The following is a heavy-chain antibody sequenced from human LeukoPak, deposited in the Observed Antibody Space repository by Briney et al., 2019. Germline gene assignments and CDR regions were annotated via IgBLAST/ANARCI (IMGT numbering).Heavy chain of an antibody. Sequence: SVKVSCKASGGTFSSYAISWVRQAPGQGLEWMGGIIPIFGTANYAQKFQGRVTITADESTSTAYMELSSLRSEDTAVYYCARDYAATYYYYMDVWGKGPRSPSP. CDR3: ARDYAATYYYYMDV. D-gene: IGHD1-26*01. J-gene: IGHJ6*03. CDR1: GGTFSSYA. CDR2: IIPIFGTA. V-gene: IGHV1-69*13.